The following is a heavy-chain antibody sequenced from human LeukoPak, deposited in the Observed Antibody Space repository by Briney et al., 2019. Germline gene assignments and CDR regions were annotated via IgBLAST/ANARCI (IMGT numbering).Heavy chain of an antibody. Sequence: SETLSLTCGVSGYSIRSGYYWGWIGQPPGKGLEWIGSIYHSESTYYNPSLKSRVTISVDTSKTQFSLKLSSVTAADTAVYYCARHISGYYNYYYYYYMDVWGKGTTVTVSS. CDR1: GYSIRSGYY. CDR3: ARHISGYYNYYYYYYMDV. V-gene: IGHV4-38-2*01. J-gene: IGHJ6*03. D-gene: IGHD3-22*01. CDR2: IYHSEST.